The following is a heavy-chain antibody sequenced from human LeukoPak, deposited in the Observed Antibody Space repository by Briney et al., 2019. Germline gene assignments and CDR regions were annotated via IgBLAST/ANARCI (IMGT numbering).Heavy chain of an antibody. CDR2: INHSGST. J-gene: IGHJ4*02. V-gene: IGHV4-34*01. CDR3: ARWGSSGPFDY. CDR1: GGSFSGYY. Sequence: SETLSLTCAVYGGSFSGYYWSWIRQPPGKGLEWIGEINHSGSTNYNPSLKNRVTISVDTSKNQFSLKLSSVTAADTAVYYCARWGSSGPFDYWGQGTLVTVSS. D-gene: IGHD3-22*01.